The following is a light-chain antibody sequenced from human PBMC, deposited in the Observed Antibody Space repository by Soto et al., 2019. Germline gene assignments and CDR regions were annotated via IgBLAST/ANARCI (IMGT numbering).Light chain of an antibody. CDR2: DAS. CDR3: QQFNNYPQT. CDR1: QSISNH. V-gene: IGKV1D-13*01. Sequence: IQMTQSPSSLSASVEDRVIITCRASQSISNHLNWYQQKPGKAPKLLIYDASSLESGVPSRFSGSGSGTDFTLTISSLQPEDFATYYCQQFNNYPQTFGPGTKVDIK. J-gene: IGKJ3*01.